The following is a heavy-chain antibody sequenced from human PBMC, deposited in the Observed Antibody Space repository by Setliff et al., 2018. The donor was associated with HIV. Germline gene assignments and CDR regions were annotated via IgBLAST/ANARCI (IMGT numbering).Heavy chain of an antibody. D-gene: IGHD6-13*01. Sequence: GGSLRLSCTASGFTFGDYAMSWVRQAPGKGLEWVGFISSSSSYIYYADSVKGRFTISRDNAKNSLYLQMNSLRAEDTAVYHCARGGAAAATEDYFDYWGQGTLVTVSS. CDR3: ARGGAAAATEDYFDY. J-gene: IGHJ4*02. CDR2: ISSSSSYI. V-gene: IGHV3-21*01. CDR1: GFTFGDYA.